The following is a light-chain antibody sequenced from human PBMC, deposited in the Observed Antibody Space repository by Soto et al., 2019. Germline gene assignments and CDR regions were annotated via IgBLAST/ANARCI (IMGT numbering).Light chain of an antibody. Sequence: EIVLTQSPATLSLSPGERATLSCRASQSVSSYLAWYQKKPGQAPRLLIYDASNRATGIPARFSGSGSGTDFTLTISSLEPEDFAVYCCQQRSNWPSTFGQGTRLEIK. CDR2: DAS. V-gene: IGKV3-11*01. CDR1: QSVSSY. J-gene: IGKJ5*01. CDR3: QQRSNWPST.